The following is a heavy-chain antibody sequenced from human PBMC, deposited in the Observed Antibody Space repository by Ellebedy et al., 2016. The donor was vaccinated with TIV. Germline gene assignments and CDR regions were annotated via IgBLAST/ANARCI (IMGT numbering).Heavy chain of an antibody. D-gene: IGHD2-21*01. CDR3: ARDNSVVQGKVWFDP. CDR2: ISSSSSYT. CDR1: GFTFSDYY. Sequence: GESLKISCAAFGFTFSDYYMSWIRQAPGKGLEWVSYISSSSSYTNYADSVKGRFTISRDNAKNSLSLQMNSLRADDPAVYYFARDNSVVQGKVWFDPWGQGTLVTVSS. V-gene: IGHV3-11*06. J-gene: IGHJ5*02.